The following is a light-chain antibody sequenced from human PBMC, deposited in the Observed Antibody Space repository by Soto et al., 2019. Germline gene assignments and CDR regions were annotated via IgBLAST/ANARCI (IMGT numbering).Light chain of an antibody. Sequence: DIQMTQFPSSLSASVGDRISITCRASQGVSAYLLWYQQRQGRAPRLLIYSASSLVSGVPSRFSGRGSGTNCTLTINRLQPAGVATYYCQQSYRTPHTVGQGPKLETK. J-gene: IGKJ2*01. V-gene: IGKV1-39*01. CDR2: SAS. CDR1: QGVSAY. CDR3: QQSYRTPHT.